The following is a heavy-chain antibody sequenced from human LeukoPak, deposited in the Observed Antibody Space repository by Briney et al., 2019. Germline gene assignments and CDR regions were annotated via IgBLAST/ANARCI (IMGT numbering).Heavy chain of an antibody. CDR3: ARLIPAWCSSTSCYPYVDY. Sequence: TTSETLSLTCTVSGYSISSGYYWGWIRQPPGKGLEWIGSIYHSGSTYYNPSLKSRVTISVDTSKNQFSLKLSSVTAADTAVYYCARLIPAWCSSTSCYPYVDYWGQGTLVTVSS. J-gene: IGHJ4*02. CDR2: IYHSGST. D-gene: IGHD2-2*01. V-gene: IGHV4-38-2*02. CDR1: GYSISSGYY.